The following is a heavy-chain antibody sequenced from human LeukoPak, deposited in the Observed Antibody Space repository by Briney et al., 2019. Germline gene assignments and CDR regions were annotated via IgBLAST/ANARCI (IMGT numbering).Heavy chain of an antibody. Sequence: SETLSLTCTVSGGSISSGGYYWSWIRQHPGKGLEWIGYNYYSGSTYYNPSLKSRVTISVDTSKNQFSLKLSSVTAADTAVYYCARSVTGYYPYYFDYWGQGTLVTVSS. V-gene: IGHV4-31*03. CDR1: GGSISSGGYY. CDR3: ARSVTGYYPYYFDY. D-gene: IGHD3-9*01. J-gene: IGHJ4*02. CDR2: NYYSGST.